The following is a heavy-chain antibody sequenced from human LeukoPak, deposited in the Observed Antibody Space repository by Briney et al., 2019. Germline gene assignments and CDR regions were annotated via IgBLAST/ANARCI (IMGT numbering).Heavy chain of an antibody. Sequence: PGGSLRLSCAASGFTFSDYYMSWIRQAPGKGLEWVSYISSSSSYTNYADSVKGRFTISRDNAKNSLYPQMNSLRAEDTAVYYCARSSRFWRGYPFDYWGQGTLVTVSS. CDR1: GFTFSDYY. CDR2: ISSSSSYT. J-gene: IGHJ4*02. CDR3: ARSSRFWRGYPFDY. D-gene: IGHD3-3*01. V-gene: IGHV3-11*06.